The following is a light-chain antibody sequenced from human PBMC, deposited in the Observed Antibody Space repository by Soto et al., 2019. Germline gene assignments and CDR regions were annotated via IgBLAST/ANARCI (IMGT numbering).Light chain of an antibody. CDR1: QSVLYSSNNKNY. CDR2: WAS. CDR3: QQYYSTPLT. Sequence: ERATINCKSSQSVLYSSNNKNYLAWYQQKPGQPPKLLIYWASTRESGVPDRFSGSGSGTDFTLTISSLQAEDVAVYYCQQYYSTPLTLGGGTKVDI. V-gene: IGKV4-1*01. J-gene: IGKJ4*01.